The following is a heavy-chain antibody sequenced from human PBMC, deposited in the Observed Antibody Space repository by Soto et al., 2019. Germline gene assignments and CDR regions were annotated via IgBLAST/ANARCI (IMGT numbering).Heavy chain of an antibody. J-gene: IGHJ1*01. CDR1: GFNFSSYA. V-gene: IGHV3-30-3*01. D-gene: IGHD6-13*01. Sequence: QVQLVESGGGVVQPGRSLRLSCAASGFNFSSYAMHWVRQAPGKGLEWVAVISYDGSNKYYADSVKGRFTISRDNSKNTLYLQMNSLRAEDTAVYYCAREAGIAAAGEVYFQHWGQGTLVTVSS. CDR3: AREAGIAAAGEVYFQH. CDR2: ISYDGSNK.